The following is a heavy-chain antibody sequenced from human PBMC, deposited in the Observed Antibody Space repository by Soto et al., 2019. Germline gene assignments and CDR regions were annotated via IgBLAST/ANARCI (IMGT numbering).Heavy chain of an antibody. Sequence: QVQLQESGPGLVKPSQTLSLTCTVSVCSISSGNSYWSWIRQHPGQGLEWIGYISYTGRTYYKSSLESRVIISAATAKNPFSLKMTSVRAADTAVYYCARARGSGDIALDCWGQGTLVTVSS. CDR3: ARARGSGDIALDC. V-gene: IGHV4-31*03. CDR2: ISYTGRT. J-gene: IGHJ4*02. D-gene: IGHD2-15*01. CDR1: VCSISSGNSY.